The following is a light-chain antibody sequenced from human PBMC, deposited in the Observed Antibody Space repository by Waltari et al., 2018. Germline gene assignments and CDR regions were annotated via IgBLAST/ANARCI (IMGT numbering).Light chain of an antibody. Sequence: DIVMTQSPDSLAVSLGERATINCKSSQSVLYSSNNKNFLAWYQQKPGQPPKLLIYWASTRESGVPDRFSGSGSGTDFTLTISSLQAEDVAVYYCQQYYSTPQRFGQGTKVEI. J-gene: IGKJ1*01. CDR1: QSVLYSSNNKNF. V-gene: IGKV4-1*01. CDR3: QQYYSTPQR. CDR2: WAS.